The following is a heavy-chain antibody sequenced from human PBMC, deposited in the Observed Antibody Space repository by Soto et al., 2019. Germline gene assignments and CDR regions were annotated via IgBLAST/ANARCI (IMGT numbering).Heavy chain of an antibody. D-gene: IGHD6-19*01. CDR1: GFTFRIYT. J-gene: IGHJ4*02. CDR3: AAAEQWLADPFDY. CDR2: ISYDGDSI. Sequence: VGSVRLSCAASGFTFRIYTMHWVRQAPGKGLEWVSVISYDGDSIFYTDSVKGRFTISRDNSKNTLYLQMNSLRAEDTAVYYCAAAEQWLADPFDYWGQGTLVTVSS. V-gene: IGHV3-30-3*01.